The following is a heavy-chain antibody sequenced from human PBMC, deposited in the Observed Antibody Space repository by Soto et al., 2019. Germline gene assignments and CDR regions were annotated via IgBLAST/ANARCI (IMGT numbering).Heavy chain of an antibody. CDR1: GGSISSSSYY. D-gene: IGHD6-6*01. J-gene: IGHJ6*02. V-gene: IGHV4-39*01. CDR3: ARHKYSSSSGIDV. Sequence: SETLSLTCTVSGGSISSSSYYWGWIRQPPGKGLEWIGSIYYSGSTYYNPSLKSRVTISVDTSKNQFSLKLSSVTAADTAVYYCARHKYSSSSGIDVCGQGTTVTVYS. CDR2: IYYSGST.